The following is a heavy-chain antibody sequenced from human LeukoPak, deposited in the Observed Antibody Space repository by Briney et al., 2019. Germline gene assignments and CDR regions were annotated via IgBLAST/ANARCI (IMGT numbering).Heavy chain of an antibody. Sequence: GASVKVSCKASGYTFTGYYMHWVRQAPGQGLEWMGWINPNSGGTNYAQKFQGRVTMTRDTSISTAYMELSRLRSDDTAVYYCARGGKSILPAGSGMDVWGQGTTVTVSS. CDR2: INPNSGGT. CDR3: ARGGKSILPAGSGMDV. J-gene: IGHJ6*02. CDR1: GYTFTGYY. D-gene: IGHD2-2*01. V-gene: IGHV1-2*02.